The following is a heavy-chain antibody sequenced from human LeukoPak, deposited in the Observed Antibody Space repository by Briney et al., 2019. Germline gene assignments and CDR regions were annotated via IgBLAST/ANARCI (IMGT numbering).Heavy chain of an antibody. Sequence: PSETLSLTCTVSGGSTGSNTFYWGWIRQPPGKGLEWIGSLSYSGRTYYNPSLKSRVTMSADTSRSLFSLKLSSVIAADTAVYFCARHLRNRMTTYFDSWGQGSLVTVSS. D-gene: IGHD4-17*01. J-gene: IGHJ4*02. V-gene: IGHV4-39*01. CDR1: GGSTGSNTFY. CDR2: LSYSGRT. CDR3: ARHLRNRMTTYFDS.